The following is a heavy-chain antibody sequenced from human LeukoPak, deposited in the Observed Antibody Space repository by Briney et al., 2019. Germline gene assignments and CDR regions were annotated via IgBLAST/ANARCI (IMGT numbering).Heavy chain of an antibody. CDR3: ARDTLAVAGQFDY. V-gene: IGHV3-30*03. Sequence: GRSLRLSCAASGFTFSSYGMHWVRQAPGKGLEWVAVISYDGSNKYYADSVKGRFTISRDNSKNTLYLQMNSLRAEDTAVYYCARDTLAVAGQFDYWGQGTLVTVSS. CDR1: GFTFSSYG. D-gene: IGHD6-19*01. J-gene: IGHJ4*02. CDR2: ISYDGSNK.